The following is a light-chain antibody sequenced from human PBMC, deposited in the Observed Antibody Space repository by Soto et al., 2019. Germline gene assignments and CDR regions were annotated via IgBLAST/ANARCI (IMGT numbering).Light chain of an antibody. CDR2: GAS. Sequence: EIVMTQSPATLSVSPGERATLSCRASQSVSSNLAWYQQKPGQAPRLLIYGASTRATGIPARFSGSGSGTEFTLTISSLQPDDFATYYFQHYNSYSEAFGQGTKVELK. CDR3: QHYNSYSEA. J-gene: IGKJ1*01. CDR1: QSVSSN. V-gene: IGKV3-15*01.